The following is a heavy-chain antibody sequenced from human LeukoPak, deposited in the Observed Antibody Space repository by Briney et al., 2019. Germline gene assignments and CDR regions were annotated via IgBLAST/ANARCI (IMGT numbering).Heavy chain of an antibody. J-gene: IGHJ4*02. CDR2: ISWNSGSI. CDR1: GLTFDDYA. D-gene: IGHD2-15*01. V-gene: IGHV3-9*01. CDR3: AKDKGYCSGGSCEGYFDY. Sequence: GGSLRLSCAASGLTFDDYAMHWVRQAPGKGLEWVSGISWNSGSIGYADSVKGRFTISRDNAKNSLYLQMNSLRAEDTALYYCAKDKGYCSGGSCEGYFDYWGQGTLVTVPS.